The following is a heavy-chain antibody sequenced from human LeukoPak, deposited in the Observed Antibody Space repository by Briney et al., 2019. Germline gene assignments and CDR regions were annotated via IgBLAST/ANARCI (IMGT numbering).Heavy chain of an antibody. J-gene: IGHJ4*02. Sequence: PGGSLRLSCAASGFTFNIYAMHWLRHAPGKGLEWVALLAYDGTNQYYADSVKGRFTISRDNSKNTLYLQMNSLRAEDTAVFYCATFPYYFDSSGSYYFDFWGQGTLVTVSS. V-gene: IGHV3-30*04. CDR2: LAYDGTNQ. D-gene: IGHD3-22*01. CDR3: ATFPYYFDSSGSYYFDF. CDR1: GFTFNIYA.